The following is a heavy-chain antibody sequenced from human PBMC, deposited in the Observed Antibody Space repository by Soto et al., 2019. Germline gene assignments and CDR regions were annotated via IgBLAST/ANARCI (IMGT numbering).Heavy chain of an antibody. V-gene: IGHV1-18*01. D-gene: IGHD2-21*02. CDR3: ARDDRQWAGAEAVVTAPRVYPGMHV. CDR2: ISVHNGKT. J-gene: IGHJ6*02. CDR1: GYIFINYG. Sequence: QVQLVQSGAEVKKPGASVKVSCKASGYIFINYGLSWVRQAPGEGLEWMGWISVHNGKTHSAQKCQGRVTMTTDTSTSTAYMDLMSLRSDDTAVYYCARDDRQWAGAEAVVTAPRVYPGMHVWGQGTTVIVSS.